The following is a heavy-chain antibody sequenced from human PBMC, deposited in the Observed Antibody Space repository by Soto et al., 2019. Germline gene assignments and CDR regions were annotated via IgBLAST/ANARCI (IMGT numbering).Heavy chain of an antibody. V-gene: IGHV1-8*01. CDR2: MNPNSGNT. CDR3: SIESNFYGLDV. Sequence: QVQLVQSGAEVKKPGASVKVPCKASGYTFTSYDINWVRQATGQGLEWMGWMNPNSGNTGYAQTFQGRVTMTRNPSIRTAYMELSSLRSEDTAVYYCSIESNFYGLDVWSQGTTVTVSS. J-gene: IGHJ6*02. CDR1: GYTFTSYD.